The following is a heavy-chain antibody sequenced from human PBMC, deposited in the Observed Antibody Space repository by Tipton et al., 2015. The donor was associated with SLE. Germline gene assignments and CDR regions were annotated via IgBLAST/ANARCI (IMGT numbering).Heavy chain of an antibody. CDR3: ARHGGITMIVAGAFDI. D-gene: IGHD3-22*01. V-gene: IGHV4-59*08. J-gene: IGHJ3*02. CDR2: IYYSGST. CDR1: GGSISSYY. Sequence: TLSLTCTVSGGSISSYYWSWIRQPPGKGLEWIGYIYYSGSTNYNPSLKSRVTISVDTSKNQFSLRLSSVTAADTAVYYCARHGGITMIVAGAFDIWGQGTMVTVSS.